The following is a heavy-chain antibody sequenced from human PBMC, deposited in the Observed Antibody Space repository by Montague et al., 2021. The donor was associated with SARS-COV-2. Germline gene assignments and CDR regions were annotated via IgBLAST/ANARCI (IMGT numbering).Heavy chain of an antibody. CDR2: ISSTTIYT. V-gene: IGHV3-11*05. D-gene: IGHD1-14*01. CDR1: GFTFSDFY. Sequence: SLRLSCAASGFTFSDFYMSWVRQAPGKGLECVSYISSTTIYTNYAYSVKGLFTISRDNAKNSLYLQMNSLRAEDTAVYYCARGIPPVYWGQGTLVTVSS. CDR3: ARGIPPVY. J-gene: IGHJ4*02.